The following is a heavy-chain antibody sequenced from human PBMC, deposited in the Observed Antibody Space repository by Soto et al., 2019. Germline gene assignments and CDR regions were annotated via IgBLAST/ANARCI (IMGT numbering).Heavy chain of an antibody. V-gene: IGHV4-34*01. D-gene: IGHD3-3*01. CDR3: ARGPRGGARFLGRGMDV. CDR1: GGSFSGYY. Sequence: SETLSLTCAVYGGSFSGYYWSWIRQPPGKGLEWIGEINHSGSTNYNPSLKSRVTISVDTSKNQFSLKLSSVTAADTAVYYCARGPRGGARFLGRGMDVWGQGTTVTVSS. CDR2: INHSGST. J-gene: IGHJ6*02.